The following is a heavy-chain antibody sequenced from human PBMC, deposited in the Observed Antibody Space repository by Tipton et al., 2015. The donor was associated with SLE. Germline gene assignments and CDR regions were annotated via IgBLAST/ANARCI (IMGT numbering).Heavy chain of an antibody. CDR2: IYHSGST. D-gene: IGHD3-16*01. CDR1: GDSITSSRHY. Sequence: TLSLTCRVSGDSITSSRHYWGWIRQPPGKGLEWIGSIYHSGSTFYNPSLKSRVTISVDTSRNQFSLKLTSVTAADTAVYYCARSDGGYWGQGTLVTVSS. V-gene: IGHV4-39*07. CDR3: ARSDGGY. J-gene: IGHJ4*02.